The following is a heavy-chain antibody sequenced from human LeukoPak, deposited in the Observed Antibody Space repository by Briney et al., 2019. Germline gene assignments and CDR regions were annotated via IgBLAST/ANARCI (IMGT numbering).Heavy chain of an antibody. J-gene: IGHJ4*02. V-gene: IGHV4-34*01. D-gene: IGHD3-22*01. CDR1: GGSFSGYY. Sequence: SETLSLTCAVYGGSFSGYYWGWIRQPPGKGLEWIGEINHSGSTNYNPSLKSRVTISVDTSKNQFSLKLSSVTAADTAVYYCAREATYYYDSSGYYNSLPFDYWGQGTLVTVSS. CDR2: INHSGST. CDR3: AREATYYYDSSGYYNSLPFDY.